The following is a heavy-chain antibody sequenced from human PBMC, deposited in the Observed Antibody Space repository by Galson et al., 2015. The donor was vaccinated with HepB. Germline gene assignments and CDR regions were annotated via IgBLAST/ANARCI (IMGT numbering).Heavy chain of an antibody. CDR2: IRSKAYGGTT. V-gene: IGHV3-49*04. Sequence: SLRLSCAASGFGFDTHAMSWVRQAPGKGLGWVGFIRSKAYGGTTEYAASVKARFTISRDDSKSVAYLQMNSLKTEDTAVYYCSRGGYYDFWSDALDIWGQGTMVTVSS. CDR3: SRGGYYDFWSDALDI. CDR1: GFGFDTHA. D-gene: IGHD3-3*01. J-gene: IGHJ3*02.